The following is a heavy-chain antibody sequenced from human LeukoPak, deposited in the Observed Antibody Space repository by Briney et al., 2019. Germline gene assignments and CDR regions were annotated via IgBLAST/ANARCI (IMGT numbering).Heavy chain of an antibody. CDR2: IKQDGSEK. CDR3: ASWGVVVPAAPFDY. D-gene: IGHD2-2*01. Sequence: GGSLRLSCAASGFTFSSYWMSWVRQAPGKGLEWLANIKQDGSEKYYVDSVKGRFTISRDNAKNSLYLQMISLRAEDTAVYYCASWGVVVPAAPFDYWGQGTLVTVSS. J-gene: IGHJ4*02. CDR1: GFTFSSYW. V-gene: IGHV3-7*01.